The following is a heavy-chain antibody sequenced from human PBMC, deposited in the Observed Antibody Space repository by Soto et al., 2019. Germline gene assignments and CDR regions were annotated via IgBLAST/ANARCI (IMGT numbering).Heavy chain of an antibody. V-gene: IGHV2-5*02. CDR3: THTVRVTRGVYYFDY. J-gene: IGHJ4*02. D-gene: IGHD3-10*01. Sequence: QITLKESGPTLVQPTQTLTLTCTFSGFSLTTYGVGVGWIRQPPGQALEWLALIYWDDDKRYSPSLESRLTITKDTSKNQVLLTMYNMAPVDTATYYCTHTVRVTRGVYYFDYWGQGTLVTVSS. CDR1: GFSLTTYGVG. CDR2: IYWDDDK.